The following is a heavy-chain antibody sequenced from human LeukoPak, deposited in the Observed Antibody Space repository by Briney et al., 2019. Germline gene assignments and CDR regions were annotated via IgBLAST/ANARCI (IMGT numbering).Heavy chain of an antibody. V-gene: IGHV1-8*03. J-gene: IGHJ4*02. CDR3: ARIRAKSSNSSSGFDY. Sequence: ASVKVSCKASGYTFTSYDINWVRQATGQGLEWMGWMNPNSGNTGYAQKFQGRVTITRNTSISTAYMELSSLRSEDTAVYYCARIRAKSSNSSSGFDYWGQGTLVTVSS. D-gene: IGHD6-6*01. CDR1: GYTFTSYD. CDR2: MNPNSGNT.